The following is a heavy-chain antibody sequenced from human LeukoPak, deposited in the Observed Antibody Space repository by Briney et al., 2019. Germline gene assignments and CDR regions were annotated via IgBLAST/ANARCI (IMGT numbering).Heavy chain of an antibody. J-gene: IGHJ5*02. Sequence: ASVKVSCKVSGYTLTELSMHWVRQAPGKGLEWMGWMNPNSGNTGYAQKFQGRVTITRNTSISTAYMELSSLRSEDTAVYYCARGGRGRNWFDPWGQGTLVTVSS. V-gene: IGHV1-8*03. CDR3: ARGGRGRNWFDP. CDR2: MNPNSGNT. CDR1: GYTLTELS. D-gene: IGHD3-10*01.